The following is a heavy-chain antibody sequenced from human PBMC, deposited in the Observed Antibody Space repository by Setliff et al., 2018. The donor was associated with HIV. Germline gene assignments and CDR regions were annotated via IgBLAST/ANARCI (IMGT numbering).Heavy chain of an antibody. J-gene: IGHJ3*02. CDR3: ARGLYSSSSRGAFDI. CDR2: INPKSGHT. Sequence: ASVKVSCKASGYTFSNFDISWVRQATGQGLEWMGWINPKSGHTGYAQKFRGRVTMTRNTSIDTAYMELTSLRSDDTAVYYCARGLYSSSSRGAFDIWGQGTMVTVSS. CDR1: GYTFSNFD. D-gene: IGHD6-6*01. V-gene: IGHV1-8*02.